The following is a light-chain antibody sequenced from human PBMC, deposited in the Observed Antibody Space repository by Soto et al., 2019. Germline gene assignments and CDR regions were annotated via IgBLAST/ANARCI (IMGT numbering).Light chain of an antibody. CDR2: DDS. V-gene: IGLV3-21*02. Sequence: SYELTQPPSVSVAPGQTARITCGGNNSGSKSVHWYQQNPGQAPVLVVYDDSDRPSGIPERFSGSNSGNTATLTISRVEAGDEADYYCQVWDSSSDHPVFGGGTKVTVL. CDR1: NSGSKS. CDR3: QVWDSSSDHPV. J-gene: IGLJ2*01.